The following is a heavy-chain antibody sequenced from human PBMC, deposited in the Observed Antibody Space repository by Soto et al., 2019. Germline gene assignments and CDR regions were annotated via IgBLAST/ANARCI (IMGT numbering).Heavy chain of an antibody. CDR1: GGSISSGCYY. V-gene: IGHV4-31*03. J-gene: IGHJ4*02. Sequence: SETLSLTCTVSGGSISSGCYYWSWIRQHPGKGLEWIGYIYYSGSTYYNPSLKSRVTISVDTSKNQFSLKLSSVTAADTAVYYCARVQYNWTFDYWGQGTLVTVSS. CDR2: IYYSGST. CDR3: ARVQYNWTFDY. D-gene: IGHD1-20*01.